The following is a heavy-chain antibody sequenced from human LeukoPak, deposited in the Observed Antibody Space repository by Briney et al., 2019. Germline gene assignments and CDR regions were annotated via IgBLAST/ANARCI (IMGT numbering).Heavy chain of an antibody. J-gene: IGHJ5*01. Sequence: AGGSLRLSCAASGFTFHTYGMTWVRQAPGKGLEWVSAISGSGGDTHYADSVRGRFTISRDNFNNTLYLQMNSLRAEDTALYYCAKAVGRYYYGSGSYCDSWGEGTLVTVSS. D-gene: IGHD3-10*01. CDR2: ISGSGGDT. V-gene: IGHV3-23*01. CDR3: AKAVGRYYYGSGSYCDS. CDR1: GFTFHTYG.